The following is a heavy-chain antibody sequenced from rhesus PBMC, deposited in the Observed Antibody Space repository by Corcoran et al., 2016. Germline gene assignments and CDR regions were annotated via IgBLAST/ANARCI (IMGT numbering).Heavy chain of an antibody. CDR1: GGSISSNY. CDR3: ARVARYSTLLDS. Sequence: QVQLQESGPGLVKPSETLSLTCAVSGGSISSNYWSWIRQPPGKGLEWIGFIYGSSGSTYYHPCLKSRVTISTDTSKNQFSLKLSSVTAADTAVYYCARVARYSTLLDSWGQGVVVTVSS. V-gene: IGHV4-160*01. D-gene: IGHD4-23*01. CDR2: IYGSSGST. J-gene: IGHJ6*01.